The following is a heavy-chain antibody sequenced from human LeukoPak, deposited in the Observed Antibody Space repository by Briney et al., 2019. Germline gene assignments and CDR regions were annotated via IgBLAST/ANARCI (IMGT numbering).Heavy chain of an antibody. CDR2: MNPNSGNT. J-gene: IGHJ6*03. V-gene: IGHV1-8*01. CDR1: GYTFASYD. Sequence: ASVKVSCKASGYTFASYDINWVRQATGQGLEWMGWMNPNSGNTGYAQKFQGRVTMTRNTSISTAYMELSSLRSEDTAVYYCARAAERWLHVRGYYYYYYMDVWGKGTTVTISS. D-gene: IGHD5-24*01. CDR3: ARAAERWLHVRGYYYYYYMDV.